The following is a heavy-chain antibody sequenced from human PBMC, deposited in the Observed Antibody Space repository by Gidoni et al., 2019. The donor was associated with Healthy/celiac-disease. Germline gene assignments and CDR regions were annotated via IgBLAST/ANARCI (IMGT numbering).Heavy chain of an antibody. V-gene: IGHV1-18*01. J-gene: IGHJ6*03. CDR1: GYTFTSYG. CDR3: ARNLIPAAINYYYYYYMDV. Sequence: QVQLEQSGAEVKKPGASVKVSCKASGYTFTSYGISWVRQAPGQGLEWMGWISAYNGNTNYAQKLQGRVTMTTDTSTSTAYMELRSLRSDDTAVYYCARNLIPAAINYYYYYYMDVWGKGTTVTVSS. D-gene: IGHD2-2*01. CDR2: ISAYNGNT.